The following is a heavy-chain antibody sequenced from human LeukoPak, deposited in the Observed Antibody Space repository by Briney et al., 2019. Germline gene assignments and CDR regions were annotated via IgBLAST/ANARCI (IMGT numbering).Heavy chain of an antibody. Sequence: TGGSLRLSCAASGFTFSSYTMNWVRLAPGKGLEWVSSISRSNIYKYYADSVKGRFTISRDNAKNSLYLQMNSLRAEDTAVYYCANSRYDSSGYYGIIGYWGQGTLVTVSS. V-gene: IGHV3-21*01. J-gene: IGHJ4*02. CDR1: GFTFSSYT. CDR2: ISRSNIYK. D-gene: IGHD3-22*01. CDR3: ANSRYDSSGYYGIIGY.